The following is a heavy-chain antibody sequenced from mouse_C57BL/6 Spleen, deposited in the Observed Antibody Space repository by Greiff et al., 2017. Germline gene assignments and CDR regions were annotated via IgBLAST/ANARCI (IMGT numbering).Heavy chain of an antibody. D-gene: IGHD1-1*01. CDR1: GYSFTGYY. CDR2: INPSTGGT. V-gene: IGHV1-42*01. Sequence: EVQLQQSGPELVKPGASVKISCKASGYSFTGYYMNWVKQSPEKSLEWIGEINPSTGGTTYNQKFKAKATLTVDKSSSTAYMQLKSLTSEDSAVYYCARPDYYGSRGYFDVWGTGTTVTVSS. J-gene: IGHJ1*03. CDR3: ARPDYYGSRGYFDV.